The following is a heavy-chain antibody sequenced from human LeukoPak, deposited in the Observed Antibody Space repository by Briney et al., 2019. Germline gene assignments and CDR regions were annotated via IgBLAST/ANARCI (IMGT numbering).Heavy chain of an antibody. CDR1: GFTFSSYG. D-gene: IGHD6-6*01. CDR2: ISYGGSNK. Sequence: GGCLRLSCAASGFTFSSYGMHWVRQAPGKGLEWVAVISYGGSNKYYADSVKGRFTISRDNSKNTLYLQMNSLRAEDTAVYYCAKSSILDPWGQGTLVTVSS. CDR3: AKSSILDP. J-gene: IGHJ5*02. V-gene: IGHV3-30*18.